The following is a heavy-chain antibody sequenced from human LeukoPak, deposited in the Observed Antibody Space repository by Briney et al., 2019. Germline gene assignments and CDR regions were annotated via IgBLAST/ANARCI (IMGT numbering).Heavy chain of an antibody. J-gene: IGHJ3*02. CDR2: IYTSGST. Sequence: SETLSLTCTVSGGSISSYYWSWIRQPPGKGLEWIGYIYTSGSTNYNPSLKSRVTISVDTSKNQFSLKLSSVTAADTAVYYCARALGHSDRSGYYPDAFDKWGQGTMVTVSS. CDR3: ARALGHSDRSGYYPDAFDK. D-gene: IGHD3-22*01. V-gene: IGHV4-4*09. CDR1: GGSISSYY.